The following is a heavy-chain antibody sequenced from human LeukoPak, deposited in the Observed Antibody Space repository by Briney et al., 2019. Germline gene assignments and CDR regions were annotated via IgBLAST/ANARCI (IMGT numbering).Heavy chain of an antibody. V-gene: IGHV4-61*02. D-gene: IGHD3-9*01. CDR3: ARLRSYYDILTGYSRPGYYYYGMDV. CDR1: GGSLSSGGYY. Sequence: SQTLSLTCTVSGGSLSSGGYYWSWIRQPAGKGLEWIGRIYTNGNTNYNPSLKSRVTISVDTSKNQFSLKLSSVTAADTAVYYCARLRSYYDILTGYSRPGYYYYGMDVWGQGTTVTVSS. J-gene: IGHJ6*02. CDR2: IYTNGNT.